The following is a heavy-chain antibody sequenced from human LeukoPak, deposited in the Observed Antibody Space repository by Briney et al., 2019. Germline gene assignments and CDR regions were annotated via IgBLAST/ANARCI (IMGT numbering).Heavy chain of an antibody. CDR2: ISSSGDST. CDR1: GFTFTYFA. CDR3: ARDDVAVAGDDY. J-gene: IGHJ4*02. Sequence: GGSLRLSCAASGFTFTYFAFSWVRQAPGKGLEWVSTISSSGDSTYYADSVKGRFTLSRDNSKNTLYLQMNSLRAEDTAVYYCARDDVAVAGDDYWGQGTLVTVSS. D-gene: IGHD6-19*01. V-gene: IGHV3-23*01.